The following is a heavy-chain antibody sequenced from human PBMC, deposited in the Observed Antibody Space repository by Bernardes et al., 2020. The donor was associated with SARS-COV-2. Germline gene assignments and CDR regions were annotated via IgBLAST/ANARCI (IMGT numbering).Heavy chain of an antibody. CDR3: AHRPPYSSSWGNWFDP. Sequence: SGPTLLKPTQTRPLTFTFSGFSLSTSGVGVGWIRQPLGKALERLAPIHWDDDKRYSPSLQSRLTITKDTCKNQVVLTMTNMDPVDTATYYCAHRPPYSSSWGNWFDPWGQGTLVTVSS. CDR1: GFSLSTSGVG. J-gene: IGHJ5*02. V-gene: IGHV2-5*02. D-gene: IGHD6-13*01. CDR2: IHWDDDK.